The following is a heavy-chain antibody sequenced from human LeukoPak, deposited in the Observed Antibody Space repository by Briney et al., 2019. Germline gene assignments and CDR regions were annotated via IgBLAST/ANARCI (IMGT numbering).Heavy chain of an antibody. Sequence: PSETLSLTCTVSGGSTSSDHCSWIRQPPAKGLEWIGCISYRGSTNYNPSLKSRVTISVDTSKKYFSLKLTSVSAADTGVYYCARGRGLGVITPYSDSWGQGTLVTVFS. J-gene: IGHJ4*02. D-gene: IGHD3-16*02. CDR2: ISYRGST. V-gene: IGHV4-59*08. CDR3: ARGRGLGVITPYSDS. CDR1: GGSTSSDH.